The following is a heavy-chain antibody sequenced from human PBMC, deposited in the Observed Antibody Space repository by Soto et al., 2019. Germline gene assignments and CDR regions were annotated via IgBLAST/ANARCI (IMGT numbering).Heavy chain of an antibody. V-gene: IGHV4-38-2*02. CDR2: IYYSGAT. D-gene: IGHD1-26*01. J-gene: IGHJ1*01. CDR3: ARLAYSGYLQT. Sequence: PSETLSLTCTVSGYSISSGSYWGWIRQPPGKGLEWIACIYYSGATYYNPSLQSRVTISVDTSNNRFALTLSSLTAADTAVYVCARLAYSGYLQTWGQGSLVTVSS. CDR1: GYSISSGSY.